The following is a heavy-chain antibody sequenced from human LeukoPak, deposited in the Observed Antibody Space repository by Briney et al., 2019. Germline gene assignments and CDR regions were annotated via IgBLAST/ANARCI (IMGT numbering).Heavy chain of an antibody. Sequence: KPGGSLRLSCAVSGFTFSDTWMSWVRQAPGKGLEWVGRIRSKTDGGTTDYAAPVKGRFTLSSDDSKNTLYLQMNSLKTEDTAVYYCSTSRYWGQGTLVTVSS. J-gene: IGHJ4*02. CDR1: GFTFSDTW. CDR2: IRSKTDGGTT. CDR3: STSRY. V-gene: IGHV3-15*01.